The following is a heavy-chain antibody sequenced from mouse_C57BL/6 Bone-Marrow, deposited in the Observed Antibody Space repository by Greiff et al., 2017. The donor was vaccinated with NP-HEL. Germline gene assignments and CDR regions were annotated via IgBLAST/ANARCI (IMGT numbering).Heavy chain of an antibody. V-gene: IGHV1-69*01. CDR1: GYTFTSYW. Sequence: QVQLQQPGAELVMPGASVKLSCKASGYTFTSYWMHWVKQRPGQGLAWIGEIDPSDSYTNYNQKFKGKSTLTVDKSSSTAYMQLSSLTSEDSAVYYGARDSSGYGRAMDYWGQGTSVTVSS. D-gene: IGHD3-2*02. CDR2: IDPSDSYT. CDR3: ARDSSGYGRAMDY. J-gene: IGHJ4*01.